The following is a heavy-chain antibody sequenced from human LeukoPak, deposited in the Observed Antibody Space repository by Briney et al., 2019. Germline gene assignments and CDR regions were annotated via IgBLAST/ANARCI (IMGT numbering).Heavy chain of an antibody. CDR1: GFTFSSYS. CDR3: ARAKVAAAGRVDWFDP. D-gene: IGHD6-13*01. J-gene: IGHJ5*02. Sequence: GGSLRLSCAASGFTFSSYSMNWVRQAPGKGLEWVSSISSSSSYIYYADSVKGRFTISRDNAKNSLYLQMNSLRAEDTAVYYCARAKVAAAGRVDWFDPWGQGTVVTVSS. CDR2: ISSSSSYI. V-gene: IGHV3-21*01.